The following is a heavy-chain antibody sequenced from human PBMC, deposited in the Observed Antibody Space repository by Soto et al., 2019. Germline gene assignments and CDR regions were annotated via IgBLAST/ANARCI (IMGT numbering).Heavy chain of an antibody. D-gene: IGHD5-12*01. Sequence: QVQLQESGPGLVKPSETLSLTCTVSGGSISSYYWSWIRQPPGKGLEWIGYIYYSGSTNYNPSLKXXVXIXXDTSKNQCSLKLSSVTAADTAVYYCARARLQYFDYWGQGTLVTVSS. CDR3: ARARLQYFDY. V-gene: IGHV4-59*08. CDR2: IYYSGST. J-gene: IGHJ4*02. CDR1: GGSISSYY.